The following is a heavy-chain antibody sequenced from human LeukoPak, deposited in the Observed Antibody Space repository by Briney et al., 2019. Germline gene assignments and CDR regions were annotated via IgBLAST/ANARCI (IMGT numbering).Heavy chain of an antibody. V-gene: IGHV1-2*02. CDR3: ARGRKRVPGDIDY. Sequence: ASVKVSCKASGYTFTGYYMHWVRQAPGQGLEWMGWINPNSGGTNYAQKFQGRVTMTRDTSISTAYMELSRLRSDDTPVYYCARGRKRVPGDIDYWGQGTLVTVSS. CDR2: INPNSGGT. J-gene: IGHJ4*02. CDR1: GYTFTGYY. D-gene: IGHD3-10*01.